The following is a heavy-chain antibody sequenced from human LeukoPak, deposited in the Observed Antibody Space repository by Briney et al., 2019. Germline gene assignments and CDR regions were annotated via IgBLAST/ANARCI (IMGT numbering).Heavy chain of an antibody. CDR1: GFTFSRYS. V-gene: IGHV3-21*01. Sequence: GGSLRLSCAASGFTFSRYSMNWVRQAPGKGLEWVSSITSSSSYIYYADSVKGRFTISRDNAKNSLYLQMNSLRAEDTAVYYCAREVYYGSGSYYYWGQGTLVTVSS. CDR2: ITSSSSYI. J-gene: IGHJ4*02. D-gene: IGHD3-10*01. CDR3: AREVYYGSGSYYY.